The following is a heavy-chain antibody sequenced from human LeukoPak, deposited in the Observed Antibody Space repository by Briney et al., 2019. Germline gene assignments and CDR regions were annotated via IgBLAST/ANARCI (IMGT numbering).Heavy chain of an antibody. V-gene: IGHV3-23*01. D-gene: IGHD6-13*01. J-gene: IGHJ4*02. CDR2: ISGSGGT. Sequence: PGGSLRLSCAASGFIFSSYAMSWVRQAPGKGLEWVSTISGSGGTYYADSVKGRFTISRDDSKNTLYLQMNSLRAEDTAVYYCAKGRSSSSRGSFNYWGQGTLVTVSS. CDR3: AKGRSSSSRGSFNY. CDR1: GFIFSSYA.